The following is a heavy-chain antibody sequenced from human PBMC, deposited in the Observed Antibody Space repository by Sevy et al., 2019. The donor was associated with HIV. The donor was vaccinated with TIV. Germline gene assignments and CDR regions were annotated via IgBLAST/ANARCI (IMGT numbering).Heavy chain of an antibody. V-gene: IGHV3-23*01. CDR2: ISGSGGST. CDR1: GFTFSNYA. Sequence: GGSLRLSCAASGFTFSNYAMSWVRQAPGKGLEWVSAISGSGGSTYYADPMKGRCTISRENSKNTLFLQMNSLGAEDTAVYCCAKWSELPSSPFDYWGQGTLVTVSS. D-gene: IGHD1-26*01. J-gene: IGHJ4*02. CDR3: AKWSELPSSPFDY.